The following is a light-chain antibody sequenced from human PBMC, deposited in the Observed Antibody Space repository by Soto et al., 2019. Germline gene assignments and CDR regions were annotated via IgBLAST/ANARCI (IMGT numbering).Light chain of an antibody. J-gene: IGKJ1*01. CDR3: QQYNNWPPWT. CDR1: QSVSSN. V-gene: IGKV3-15*01. Sequence: EIVMTQSPATLSVSPGERATLSCRASQSVSSNLAWYQQKPGQAPRLLIYGASTRATGIPARFSGSGSGTEFTRTIRGLQSEYVAVYYWQQYNNWPPWTFGQSTKVEIK. CDR2: GAS.